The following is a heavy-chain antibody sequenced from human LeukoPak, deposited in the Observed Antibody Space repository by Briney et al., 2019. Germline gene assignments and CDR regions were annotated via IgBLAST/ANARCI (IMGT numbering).Heavy chain of an antibody. CDR1: GGTFSSYA. D-gene: IGHD6-13*01. V-gene: IGHV1-3*01. CDR2: INAGNGNT. CDR3: ARQPPYLAAGFDP. J-gene: IGHJ5*02. Sequence: ASVKVSCKASGGTFSSYAISWVRQAPGQGLEWMGWINAGNGNTKYSQKFQGRVTITRDTSASTAYMELSSLRSEDTAVYYCARQPPYLAAGFDPWGQGTLVTVSS.